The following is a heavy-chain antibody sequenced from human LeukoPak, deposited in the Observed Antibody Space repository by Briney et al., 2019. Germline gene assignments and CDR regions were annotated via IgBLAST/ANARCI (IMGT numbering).Heavy chain of an antibody. CDR1: GNIFTNYA. D-gene: IGHD3-9*01. CDR3: ARETYSNILTGTDY. CDR2: INPNTGGT. J-gene: IGHJ4*02. V-gene: IGHV1-2*02. Sequence: GASVKVSCKASGNIFTNYAMKWVRQAPGKGLEWMGWINPNTGGTNYAQNFQGRVTMTRDTSISTAYMELTRLTSDDTAVYYCARETYSNILTGTDYWGPGTLVTVSS.